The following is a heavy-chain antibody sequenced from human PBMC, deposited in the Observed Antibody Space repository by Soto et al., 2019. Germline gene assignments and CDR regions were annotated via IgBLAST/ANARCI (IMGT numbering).Heavy chain of an antibody. D-gene: IGHD2-15*01. CDR1: GDSVSSNSAA. CDR3: ARDLTCSGGSCYSITYYYYYGMDV. CDR2: TYYRSKWYN. J-gene: IGHJ6*02. V-gene: IGHV6-1*01. Sequence: SQTLSLTCAIAGDSVSSNSAAWNWIRQSPSRGLEWLGRTYYRSKWYNDYAVSVKSRITINPDTSKNQFSLQLNSVTPEDTAVYYCARDLTCSGGSCYSITYYYYYGMDVWGQGTTVTVSS.